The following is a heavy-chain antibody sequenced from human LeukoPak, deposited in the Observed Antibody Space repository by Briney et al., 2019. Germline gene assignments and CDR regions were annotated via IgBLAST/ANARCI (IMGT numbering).Heavy chain of an antibody. V-gene: IGHV3-64*01. CDR3: TRGPGYDYVSGTYRADY. D-gene: IGHD3-16*02. J-gene: IGHJ4*02. CDR1: GLIFYSYA. Sequence: QSGGSLRFSCSASGLIFYSYAMHWVRQAPGRGLEYVAAIPSSGSSTFHANSVKGRFTISRDNSKNTLYLQMGSLRPEDMAVYFCTRGPGYDYVSGTYRADYWGQGTLVTVSS. CDR2: IPSSGSST.